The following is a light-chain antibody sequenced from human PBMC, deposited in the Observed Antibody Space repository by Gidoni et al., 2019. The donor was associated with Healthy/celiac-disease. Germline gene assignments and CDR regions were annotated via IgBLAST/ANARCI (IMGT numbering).Light chain of an antibody. CDR3: QQYDNLPLT. Sequence: DIQMTQPPSSLSASVGDRVTITCQASQDSSNYLIWYQQKPGEAPKLLINDASNLETGVPSRFSGSGSGTDFTFAISSLQPADIATYYCQQYDNLPLTFGGGTKVEIK. J-gene: IGKJ4*01. CDR2: DAS. V-gene: IGKV1-33*01. CDR1: QDSSNY.